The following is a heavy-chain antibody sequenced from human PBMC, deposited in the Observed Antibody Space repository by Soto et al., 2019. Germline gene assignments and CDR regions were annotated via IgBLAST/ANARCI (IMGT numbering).Heavy chain of an antibody. V-gene: IGHV1-18*01. J-gene: IGHJ4*02. Sequence: QVQLVQSGAEVKKPGASVKVSCKTSGYTFTNFGISWVRQAPGQGFEWLGWISGNSGRTYYAQKFQGRVTMTRDTSTNTAYMEQRSVTSHDTAVFYCLRVSSSDHGRAGRDWGRGTLVTVSS. CDR2: ISGNSGRT. CDR3: LRVSSSDHGRAGRD. D-gene: IGHD3-10*01. CDR1: GYTFTNFG.